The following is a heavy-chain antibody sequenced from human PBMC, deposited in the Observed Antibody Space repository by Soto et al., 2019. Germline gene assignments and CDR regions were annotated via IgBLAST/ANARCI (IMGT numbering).Heavy chain of an antibody. D-gene: IGHD2-2*01. V-gene: IGHV5-51*01. CDR3: ARGLVVVPAAGFPHFDY. CDR2: IYPGDSDT. J-gene: IGHJ4*02. Sequence: GESLKISCKGSGYSFTSYWIGWVRQMPGKGLKWMGIIYPGDSDTRYSPSFQGQVTISADKSISTAYLQWSSLKASDTAMYYCARGLVVVPAAGFPHFDYWGQGTLVTVSS. CDR1: GYSFTSYW.